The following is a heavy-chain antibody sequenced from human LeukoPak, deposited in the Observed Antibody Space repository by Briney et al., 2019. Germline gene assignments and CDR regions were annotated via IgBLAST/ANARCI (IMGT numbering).Heavy chain of an antibody. CDR3: ATGPTVTRLDH. V-gene: IGHV1-46*01. CDR2: VNPSAGST. Sequence: ASVKVSCKASGYTFTSYYMHWVRQAPGQGLEWMGIVNPSAGSTSYAQTFQGRVTMTRDTSTSTVYLELSSLTSEDTAVYYCATGPTVTRLDHWGQGTLVTVSS. D-gene: IGHD4-17*01. CDR1: GYTFTSYY. J-gene: IGHJ4*02.